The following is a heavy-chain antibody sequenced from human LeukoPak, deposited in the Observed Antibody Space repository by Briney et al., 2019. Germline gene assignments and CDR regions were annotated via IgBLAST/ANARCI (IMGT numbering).Heavy chain of an antibody. V-gene: IGHV3-7*04. Sequence: GGSLRLSCAASGFTFSNYWMIWVRQAPGKGLEWVGNIKQDGSEKRYADSVRGRFTISRDNAQTSLYLQMNSLRAEDTAVYFCARGTLIGYSSSWYDYWGQGTLVTVSS. CDR3: ARGTLIGYSSSWYDY. CDR1: GFTFSNYW. CDR2: IKQDGSEK. J-gene: IGHJ4*02. D-gene: IGHD6-13*01.